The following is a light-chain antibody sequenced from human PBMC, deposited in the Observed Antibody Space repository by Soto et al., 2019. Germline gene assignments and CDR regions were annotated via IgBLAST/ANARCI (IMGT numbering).Light chain of an antibody. J-gene: IGLJ2*01. V-gene: IGLV2-8*01. CDR2: EVS. CDR1: SNDVGGYNY. CDR3: SSYGDANTVV. Sequence: QSALTQPPSASGSPGQSVTISCTGTSNDVGGYNYVSWYQQHPGKAPKLMIHEVSKRPSGVPDRFSGSKSGNTASLTVSGLLTEDEADYYCSSYGDANTVVFGGGTKVTVL.